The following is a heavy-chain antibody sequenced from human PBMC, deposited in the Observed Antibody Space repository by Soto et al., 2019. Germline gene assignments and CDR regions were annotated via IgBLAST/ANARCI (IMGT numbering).Heavy chain of an antibody. V-gene: IGHV3-30-3*01. CDR3: ARDRGSSWYFDY. CDR1: GFTFSSYA. Sequence: GGSLRLSCAASGFTFSSYAMHWVRQAPGKGLEWVAVISYDGSNKYYAEPVKGRFTISRDNSKNTLYLQMNSLRAEDTAVYYCARDRGSSWYFDYWGQGTLVTVSS. J-gene: IGHJ4*02. CDR2: ISYDGSNK. D-gene: IGHD6-13*01.